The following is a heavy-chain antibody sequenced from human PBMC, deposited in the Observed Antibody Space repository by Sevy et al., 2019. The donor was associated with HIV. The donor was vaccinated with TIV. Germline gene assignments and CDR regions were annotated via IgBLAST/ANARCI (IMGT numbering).Heavy chain of an antibody. Sequence: ASVKVSCKASGYTFTSYGISWVRQAPGQGLEWMGWISAYNGNTNYAQKLQGRVTMTTDTSTCTAYMELRSLRSDDTAVYDCARDPIFGVVIPHNWFDPWGQGTLVTVSS. CDR2: ISAYNGNT. CDR1: GYTFTSYG. CDR3: ARDPIFGVVIPHNWFDP. D-gene: IGHD3-3*01. J-gene: IGHJ5*02. V-gene: IGHV1-18*01.